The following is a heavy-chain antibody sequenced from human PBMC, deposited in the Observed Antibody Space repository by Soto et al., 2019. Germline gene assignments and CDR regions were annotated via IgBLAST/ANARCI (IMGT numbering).Heavy chain of an antibody. V-gene: IGHV3-48*02. J-gene: IGHJ4*02. D-gene: IGHD2-15*01. Sequence: EVQLVESGGGLVQPGGSLRLSCAASGFTFSSYGMNWVRQAPGKGLVWVSYVSSSSSTIYYADSVKGRFTISRHNAKNSLYLQMNSLRDEDTSVYYCARGWWSGGSCFPDYWGQGTLVAVCS. CDR3: ARGWWSGGSCFPDY. CDR1: GFTFSSYG. CDR2: VSSSSSTI.